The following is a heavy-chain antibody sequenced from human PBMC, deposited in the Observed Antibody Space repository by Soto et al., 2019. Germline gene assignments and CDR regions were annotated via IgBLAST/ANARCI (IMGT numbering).Heavy chain of an antibody. J-gene: IGHJ5*02. V-gene: IGHV3-9*01. Sequence: EVQLVESGGGLVQPGRSLRLSCAASGFTFDDYAMHWVRQAPGKGLEWVSGISWNSGSIGYADSVKCRFTISRDNAKNSSYLQINGLGAEDTALFYCAKDTGRDNSSSWYENWFDPGGRGTMVTVSS. CDR3: AKDTGRDNSSSWYENWFDP. CDR1: GFTFDDYA. CDR2: ISWNSGSI. D-gene: IGHD6-13*01.